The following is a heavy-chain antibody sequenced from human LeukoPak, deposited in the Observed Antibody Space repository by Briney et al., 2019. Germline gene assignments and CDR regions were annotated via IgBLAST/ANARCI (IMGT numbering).Heavy chain of an antibody. CDR2: MSYEGSNK. Sequence: LRLSCAAPGFSFSTYGMHYVGQAPGKGPGCVAFMSYEGSNKYYADSVKGRFTISRDNSKNTLYLQMNSLRAEDMAVYYCARDGPTSPAYYADYWGQGTLVTVSS. CDR3: ARDGPTSPAYYADY. CDR1: GFSFSTYG. D-gene: IGHD1-14*01. J-gene: IGHJ4*02. V-gene: IGHV3-30*03.